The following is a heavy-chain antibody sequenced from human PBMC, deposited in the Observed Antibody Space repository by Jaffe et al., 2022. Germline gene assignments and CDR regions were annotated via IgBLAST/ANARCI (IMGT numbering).Heavy chain of an antibody. J-gene: IGHJ3*02. CDR2: INPNSGGT. D-gene: IGHD3-10*01. Sequence: QVQLVQSGAEVKKPGASVKVSCKASGYTFTGYYMHWVRQAPGQGLEWMGWINPNSGGTNYAQKFQGRVTMTRDTSISTAYMELSRLRSDDTAVYYCARVRVVRGASRGAFDIWGQGTMVTVSS. V-gene: IGHV1-2*02. CDR1: GYTFTGYY. CDR3: ARVRVVRGASRGAFDI.